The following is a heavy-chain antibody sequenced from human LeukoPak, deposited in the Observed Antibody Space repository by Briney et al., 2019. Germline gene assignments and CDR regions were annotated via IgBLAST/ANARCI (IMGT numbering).Heavy chain of an antibody. J-gene: IGHJ4*02. D-gene: IGHD3-9*01. CDR3: ARWGYDILTGYYNY. CDR2: ISSSSSYT. CDR1: GFTFSDYY. V-gene: IGHV3-11*06. Sequence: GGSLRLSCAASGFTFSDYYMSWIRQAPGKGLEWVSYISSSSSYTNYADSVKGRFTISRDNAKNSLYLQMNSLRAEDTAVYYCARWGYDILTGYYNYWGQGTLVTVSS.